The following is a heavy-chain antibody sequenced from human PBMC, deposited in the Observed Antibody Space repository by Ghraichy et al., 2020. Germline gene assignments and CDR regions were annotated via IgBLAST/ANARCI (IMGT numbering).Heavy chain of an antibody. J-gene: IGHJ4*02. V-gene: IGHV1-2*02. D-gene: IGHD6-13*01. CDR1: GYTFTGYY. CDR2: INPNSGGT. Sequence: ASVKVSCKASGYTFTGYYMHWVRQAPGQGLEWMGWINPNSGGTNYAQKFQGRVTMTRDTSISTAYMELSRLRSDDTAVYYCARESLHSSSWYGEGIDYWGQGTLVTVSS. CDR3: ARESLHSSSWYGEGIDY.